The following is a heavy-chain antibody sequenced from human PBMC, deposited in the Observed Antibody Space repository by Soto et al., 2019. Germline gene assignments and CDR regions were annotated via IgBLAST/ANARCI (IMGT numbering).Heavy chain of an antibody. V-gene: IGHV3-74*01. CDR2: INRDGNST. CDR1: RFTFSSYW. Sequence: EVQLVESGGGLVQPGGSLRLSCAASRFTFSSYWMHWVRQAPGKGLVWVSRINRDGNSTNYADSVKGRFTISRDNARNTLYLQMNSLRAEDTAMHYCARGRTVAGRDMDVWGQGTTVTVSS. CDR3: ARGRTVAGRDMDV. J-gene: IGHJ6*02. D-gene: IGHD6-19*01.